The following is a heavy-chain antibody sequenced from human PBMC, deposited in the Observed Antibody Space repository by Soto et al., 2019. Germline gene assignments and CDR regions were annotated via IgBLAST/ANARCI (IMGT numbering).Heavy chain of an antibody. Sequence: QVQLVQSGAEVKKPGASVKVSCKASGYTFTSYAMHWVRQAPGQRLEWMGWINAGNGNTKYSQKFQGRVTITRGTSASKAYMELSSLRSEDTAVYYCARSPLKYCTSGVCYGLLVHFDYWGQGTLVTVSS. D-gene: IGHD2-8*01. J-gene: IGHJ4*02. CDR2: INAGNGNT. CDR3: ARSPLKYCTSGVCYGLLVHFDY. CDR1: GYTFTSYA. V-gene: IGHV1-3*01.